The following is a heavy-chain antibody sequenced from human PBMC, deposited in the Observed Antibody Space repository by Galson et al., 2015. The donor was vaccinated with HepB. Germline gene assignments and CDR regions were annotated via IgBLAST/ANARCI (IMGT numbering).Heavy chain of an antibody. Sequence: SVKVSCKASGYTFTSYYMHWVRQAPGQGLEWMGIINPSGGSTSYAQKFQGRVTMTRDTSTGTVYMELSSLRSEDTAVYYCARGVAAAGTAENWFDPWGQGTLVTVSS. CDR1: GYTFTSYY. J-gene: IGHJ5*02. D-gene: IGHD6-13*01. V-gene: IGHV1-46*01. CDR2: INPSGGST. CDR3: ARGVAAAGTAENWFDP.